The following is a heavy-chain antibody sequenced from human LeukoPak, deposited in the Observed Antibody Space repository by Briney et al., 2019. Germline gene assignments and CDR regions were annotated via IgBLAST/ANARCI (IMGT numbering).Heavy chain of an antibody. CDR1: GYTFTSYA. Sequence: ASVKVSCKASGYTFTSYAMHWVRQAPGQRLEWMGWINAGNGNTKYSQKFQGRVTITRDTSASTAYMELSSLRSEDTAVYYCASPYGSGSYYGPDYYYGKDVWGKGTTVTVSS. J-gene: IGHJ6*04. V-gene: IGHV1-3*01. D-gene: IGHD3-10*01. CDR3: ASPYGSGSYYGPDYYYGKDV. CDR2: INAGNGNT.